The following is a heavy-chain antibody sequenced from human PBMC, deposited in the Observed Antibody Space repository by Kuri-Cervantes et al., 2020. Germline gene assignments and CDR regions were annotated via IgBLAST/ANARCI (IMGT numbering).Heavy chain of an antibody. CDR2: ISYDGSNK. J-gene: IGHJ4*02. CDR3: AKDCCSSAFMGDS. V-gene: IGHV3-30-3*02. D-gene: IGHD6-19*01. CDR1: GFTFSSYA. Sequence: GESLKISCAASGFTFSSYAMHWVRQAPGKGLEWVAVISYDGSNKYYADSVKGRFTISRDNSKNTLYLQMNSLRAEDTAVYYCAKDCCSSAFMGDSWGQGTLVTVSS.